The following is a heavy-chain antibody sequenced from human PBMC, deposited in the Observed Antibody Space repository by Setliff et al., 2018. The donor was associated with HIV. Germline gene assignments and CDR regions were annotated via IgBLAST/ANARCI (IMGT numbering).Heavy chain of an antibody. CDR2: INTHSGYT. J-gene: IGHJ4*02. D-gene: IGHD5-12*01. V-gene: IGHV1-18*01. CDR3: AREKTWLRFLDY. CDR1: GYTFNNYG. Sequence: GASVNVSCKASGYTFNNYGISWVRQAPGQGLEWMGWINTHSGYTNYAQNVQGRVTVTMDTSTGTAYMELRSLKSDDTAVYYCAREKTWLRFLDYWGQGTLVTVSS.